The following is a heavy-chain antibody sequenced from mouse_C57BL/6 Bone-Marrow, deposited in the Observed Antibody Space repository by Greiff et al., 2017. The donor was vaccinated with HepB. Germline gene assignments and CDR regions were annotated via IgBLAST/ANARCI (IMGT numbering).Heavy chain of an antibody. Sequence: ESGPGLVKPSQSLSLTCSVTGYSITSGYYWNWIRQFPGNKLEWMGYISYDGSNNYNPSLKNRISITRDTSKNQFFLKFNSVTTEDTATYYCARAYYSNFFAYWGQGTLVTVSA. D-gene: IGHD2-5*01. CDR3: ARAYYSNFFAY. J-gene: IGHJ3*01. V-gene: IGHV3-6*01. CDR1: GYSITSGYY. CDR2: ISYDGSN.